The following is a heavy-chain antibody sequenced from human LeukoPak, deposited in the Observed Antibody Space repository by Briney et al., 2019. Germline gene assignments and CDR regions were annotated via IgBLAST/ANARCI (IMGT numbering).Heavy chain of an antibody. CDR3: ARGRHPYCSGGSCYFDY. D-gene: IGHD2-15*01. CDR2: ISYDGSNK. V-gene: IGHV3-30*04. Sequence: PGGSLRLSCAASGFTFSSYAMHWVRQAPGKGLEWVAVISYDGSNKYYADSVKGRFTISRDNSKNTLYLQMNSLRAEDTAVYYCARGRHPYCSGGSCYFDYWGQGTLVTVSS. J-gene: IGHJ4*02. CDR1: GFTFSSYA.